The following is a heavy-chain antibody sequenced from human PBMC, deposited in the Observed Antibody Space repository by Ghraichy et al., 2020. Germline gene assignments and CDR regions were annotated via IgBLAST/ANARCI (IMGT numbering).Heavy chain of an antibody. CDR3: LTEWHCSGYDCLRLDN. D-gene: IGHD3-22*01. Sequence: GGSLRLSCAASGFSFSNTWMSWVRQAPGKGLEWVGRIKGKTEGGATYYAAPVKGRFIISRDDSKNTLYLQMNGLINEDTAAYYCLTEWHCSGYDCLRLDNWGQGILVTVSS. CDR2: IKGKTEGGAT. V-gene: IGHV3-15*01. CDR1: GFSFSNTW. J-gene: IGHJ4*02.